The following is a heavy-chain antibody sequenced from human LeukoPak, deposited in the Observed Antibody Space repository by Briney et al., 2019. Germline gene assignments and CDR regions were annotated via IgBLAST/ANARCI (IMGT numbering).Heavy chain of an antibody. Sequence: PSETLSLICSVSGYLISSGYYWGWIRQTPGKGLEWIGSIHYSGRTYYNPSLKSQITISVDTSKNQFSLKMSSVTAADTAVYYCAKASYYDFWSGYYTGPPNWFDPWGQGTLVTVSS. CDR3: AKASYYDFWSGYYTGPPNWFDP. D-gene: IGHD3-3*01. CDR1: GYLISSGYY. J-gene: IGHJ5*02. V-gene: IGHV4-38-2*02. CDR2: IHYSGRT.